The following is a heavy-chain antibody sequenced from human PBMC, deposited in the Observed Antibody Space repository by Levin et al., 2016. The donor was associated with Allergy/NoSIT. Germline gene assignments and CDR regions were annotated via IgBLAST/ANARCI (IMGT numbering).Heavy chain of an antibody. Sequence: VRQMPGKGLEWVAVISYDGSNKYYADSVKGRFTISRDNSKNTLYLQMNSLRAEDTAVYYCARGDGKRWLVPHSYGMDVWGQGTTVTVSS. CDR3: ARGDGKRWLVPHSYGMDV. D-gene: IGHD6-19*01. CDR2: ISYDGSNK. J-gene: IGHJ6*02. V-gene: IGHV3-30-3*01.